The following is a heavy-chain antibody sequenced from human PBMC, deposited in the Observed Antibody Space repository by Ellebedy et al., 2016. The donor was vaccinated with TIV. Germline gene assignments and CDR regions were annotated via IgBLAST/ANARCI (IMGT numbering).Heavy chain of an antibody. CDR1: GFTFRDYY. V-gene: IGHV3-11*01. CDR2: FGPSGTII. J-gene: IGHJ3*02. CDR3: AGGYDSHGFDI. Sequence: GGSLRLSCAASGFTFRDYYMRWIRQAPGKGLEWVAYFGPSGTIIYNADSVKGRFTISRDNAKNSLYLQMSSLRVEDMAVYYCAGGYDSHGFDIWGQGTMVTVSS. D-gene: IGHD2-2*01.